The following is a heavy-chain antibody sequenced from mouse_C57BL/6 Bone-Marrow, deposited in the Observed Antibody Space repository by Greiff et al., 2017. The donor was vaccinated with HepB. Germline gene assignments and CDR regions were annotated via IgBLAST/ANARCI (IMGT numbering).Heavy chain of an antibody. CDR1: GYTFTSYW. D-gene: IGHD1-1*01. CDR3: ARSTTVVGAMDY. V-gene: IGHV1-55*01. Sequence: VQLQQPGAELVKPGASVKMSCKASGYTFTSYWITWVKQRPGQGLEWIGDIYPGSGSTNYNEKFKSKATLTVDTSSSTAYMQLSSLTSEDSAVYYCARSTTVVGAMDYWGQGTSVTVSS. CDR2: IYPGSGST. J-gene: IGHJ4*01.